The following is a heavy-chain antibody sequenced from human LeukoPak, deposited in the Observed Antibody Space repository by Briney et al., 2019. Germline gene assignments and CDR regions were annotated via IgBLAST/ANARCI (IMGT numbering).Heavy chain of an antibody. CDR1: GFTFSSYA. Sequence: SGGSLRLSCAASGFTFSSYAMSWVRQAPGKGLEWVSAISGSGGSTYYADSVQGRFTISRDKSKNTLYLQMNSLRAEDTAVYYCAKGPSRYCSSTSCYRYFDYWGQGTLVTVSS. V-gene: IGHV3-23*01. D-gene: IGHD2-2*02. CDR2: ISGSGGST. CDR3: AKGPSRYCSSTSCYRYFDY. J-gene: IGHJ4*02.